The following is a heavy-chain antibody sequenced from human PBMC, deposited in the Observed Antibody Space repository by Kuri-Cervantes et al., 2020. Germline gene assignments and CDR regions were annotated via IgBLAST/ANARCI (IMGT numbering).Heavy chain of an antibody. V-gene: IGHV3-13*01. Sequence: GESLKISCAASGFTFSSYDMHWVRQATGKGLEWVSSIGTAGDTYYSGSVKGRFTISRDNAKNSLYLQMNSLRAEDTAVYYCARDMIYWGGSGSYSDYWGQGTLVTVSS. J-gene: IGHJ4*02. CDR1: GFTFSSYD. CDR2: IGTAGDT. CDR3: ARDMIYWGGSGSYSDY. D-gene: IGHD3-10*01.